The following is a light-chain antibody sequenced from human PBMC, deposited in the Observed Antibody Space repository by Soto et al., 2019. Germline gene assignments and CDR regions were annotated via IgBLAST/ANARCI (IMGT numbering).Light chain of an antibody. CDR3: SSYTVSSTLEV. V-gene: IGLV2-14*01. CDR2: EVS. CDR1: SSDVGSYNY. J-gene: IGLJ3*02. Sequence: QSVLTQPASVSGSPGQSITISCTGTSSDVGSYNYVSWYQQYPGKAPKLMIYEVSNRPSGVSNRFSGSKSGNTASLTISGLQADDEAHYYCSSYTVSSTLEVFGGGTKLTVL.